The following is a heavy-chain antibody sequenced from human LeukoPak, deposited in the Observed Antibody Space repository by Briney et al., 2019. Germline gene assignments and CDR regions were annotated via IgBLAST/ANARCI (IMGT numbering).Heavy chain of an antibody. J-gene: IGHJ3*02. Sequence: PGGSLRLSCAASGFTFSSYSTNWVRQAPGKGLEWVSSISSSSSYIYYADSVKGRFTISRDNAKNSLYLQMNSLRAEDTAVYYCARDRAAIFAFDIWGQGTMVTVSS. D-gene: IGHD2-2*01. CDR3: ARDRAAIFAFDI. CDR2: ISSSSSYI. CDR1: GFTFSSYS. V-gene: IGHV3-21*01.